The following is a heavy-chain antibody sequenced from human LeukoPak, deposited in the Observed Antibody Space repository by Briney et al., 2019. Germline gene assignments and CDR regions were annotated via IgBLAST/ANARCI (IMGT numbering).Heavy chain of an antibody. CDR3: ATDLGSSRPNF. CDR2: IKQDGSEK. CDR1: GFSFSTYW. V-gene: IGHV3-7*01. J-gene: IGHJ4*02. D-gene: IGHD6-13*01. Sequence: PGGSLRLSCAASGFSFSTYWMSWVPQAPGKGLEWVANIKQDGSEKYYVDSAKGRFTISRDNAKNSLYLQMNSLRAEDTAVYYCATDLGSSRPNFWGQGILVTVSS.